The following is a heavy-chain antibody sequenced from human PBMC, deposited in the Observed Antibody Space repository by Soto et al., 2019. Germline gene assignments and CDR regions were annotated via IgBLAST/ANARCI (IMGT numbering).Heavy chain of an antibody. CDR3: ASHRFGEFPFDY. D-gene: IGHD3-10*01. Sequence: GESLNISCKGSGNSFTHYLISWVRQMPGKGLEWMGMIDPSDSYTTYSPSFQGHVTISADKSMSTAYLQWSSLRASDTAMYYCASHRFGEFPFDYWGQGTLVTVSS. V-gene: IGHV5-10-1*01. J-gene: IGHJ4*02. CDR1: GNSFTHYL. CDR2: IDPSDSYT.